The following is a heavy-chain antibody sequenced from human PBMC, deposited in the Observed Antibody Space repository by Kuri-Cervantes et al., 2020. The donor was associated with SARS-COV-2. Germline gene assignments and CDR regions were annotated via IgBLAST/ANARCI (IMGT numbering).Heavy chain of an antibody. D-gene: IGHD3-3*01. CDR1: GYTFTGYY. Sequence: ASVKVSCKASGYTFTGYYMHWVRQAPGQGLEWMGWINPNSGGTNYAQKFQGRVTMTRDTSIGTAYMELSRLRSDDTAVYYCARDWGQSRYDFWSGYALGYWGQGTLVTVSS. V-gene: IGHV1-2*02. CDR2: INPNSGGT. J-gene: IGHJ4*02. CDR3: ARDWGQSRYDFWSGYALGY.